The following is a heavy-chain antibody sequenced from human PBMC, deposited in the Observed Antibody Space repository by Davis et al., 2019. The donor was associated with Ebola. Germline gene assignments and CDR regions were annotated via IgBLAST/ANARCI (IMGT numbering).Heavy chain of an antibody. CDR1: GGSISSSSYY. CDR3: ARVLYYYDSSGYYGY. J-gene: IGHJ4*02. CDR2: IYYSGST. Sequence: MPSETLSLTCTVSGGSISSSSYYWGWIRQPPGKGLEWIGSIYYSGSTYYNPSLKSRVTISVDTSKYQFSLKLSSVTAADTAVYYCARVLYYYDSSGYYGYWGQGTLVTVSS. V-gene: IGHV4-39*01. D-gene: IGHD3-22*01.